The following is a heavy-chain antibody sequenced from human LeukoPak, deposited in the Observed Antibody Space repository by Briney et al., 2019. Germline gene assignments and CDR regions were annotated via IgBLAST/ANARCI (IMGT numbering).Heavy chain of an antibody. Sequence: ASVKVSCKVSGYTLSELSIHWVRQAPGKGLEWMGGFDPEDGETIYAQKFQGRVTMTRDTSTSTVYMELSSLRSEDTAVYYCARAPRADAFDIWGQGTMVTVSS. V-gene: IGHV1-24*01. D-gene: IGHD3-10*01. CDR1: GYTLSELS. CDR2: FDPEDGET. CDR3: ARAPRADAFDI. J-gene: IGHJ3*02.